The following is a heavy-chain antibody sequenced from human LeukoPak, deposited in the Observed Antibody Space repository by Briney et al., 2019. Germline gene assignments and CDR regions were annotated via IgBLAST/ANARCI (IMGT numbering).Heavy chain of an antibody. V-gene: IGHV3-66*01. Sequence: SGGSLRLSCAASGITVSRSYMSWVRQAPGRGLEWVSVIYSGGNTYYADSVKGRFTISRDNAKNSLYLQMNSLRAEDTAVYYCARENYYDSSGLGDWGQGTLVTVSS. CDR3: ARENYYDSSGLGD. J-gene: IGHJ4*02. D-gene: IGHD3-22*01. CDR1: GITVSRSY. CDR2: IYSGGNT.